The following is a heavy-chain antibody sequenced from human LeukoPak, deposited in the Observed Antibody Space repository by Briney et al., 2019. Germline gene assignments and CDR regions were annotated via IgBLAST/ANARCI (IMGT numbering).Heavy chain of an antibody. V-gene: IGHV4-59*01. J-gene: IGHJ3*02. CDR3: ARDFWSGYYHALDI. CDR2: IYYSGST. D-gene: IGHD3-3*01. Sequence: PSETLSLTCTVSGGFISNYYWNWIRQPPGKGLEWIGSIYYSGSTNYNPSLKSRVTISIDTSKSQFSLNLSSVTAVDTAVYYCARDFWSGYYHALDIWGQGTMVTVSS. CDR1: GGFISNYY.